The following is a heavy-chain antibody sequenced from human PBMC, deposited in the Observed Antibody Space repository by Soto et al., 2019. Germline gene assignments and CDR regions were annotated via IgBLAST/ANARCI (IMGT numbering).Heavy chain of an antibody. CDR1: GYTFTSYG. CDR3: ARDKGGDYGDYGGAFDI. CDR2: ISAYNGNT. D-gene: IGHD4-17*01. V-gene: IGHV1-18*01. Sequence: QVQLVQSGAEVKKPGASVKVSCKASGYTFTSYGISWVRQAPGQGLEWMGWISAYNGNTNYAQKLQGRVTMTTDTSXSXVYMELRSLRSDDTAVYYCARDKGGDYGDYGGAFDIWGQGTMVTVSS. J-gene: IGHJ3*02.